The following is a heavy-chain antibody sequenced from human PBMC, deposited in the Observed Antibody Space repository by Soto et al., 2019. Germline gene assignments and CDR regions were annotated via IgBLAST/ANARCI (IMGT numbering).Heavy chain of an antibody. Sequence: QVQLQESGPGLVKPSQTLSLTCTVSGGSISSGDYYWSWIRQPPGKVLEWIGYIYYSGSTYYNPSLKSRVTISVDTSKNQFSLQLSSVTAADTAVYYCARSPVVITQYYFDYWGQGTLVTVSS. J-gene: IGHJ4*02. CDR3: ARSPVVITQYYFDY. CDR2: IYYSGST. D-gene: IGHD3-22*01. V-gene: IGHV4-30-4*01. CDR1: GGSISSGDYY.